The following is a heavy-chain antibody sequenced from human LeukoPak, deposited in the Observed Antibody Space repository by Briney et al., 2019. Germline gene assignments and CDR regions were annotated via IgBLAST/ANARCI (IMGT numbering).Heavy chain of an antibody. D-gene: IGHD2-8*01. CDR2: INQDVSRT. Sequence: PGGSLRLSCAGSGFDFSSYWMAWVRQAPGRGLEWVASINQDVSRTHYVNSVKGRFTISRDNAKSSLFLQMTSLRVEDTAVYYCAILKDEVTKFDYWGQGTLVTVSS. CDR3: AILKDEVTKFDY. V-gene: IGHV3-7*01. CDR1: GFDFSSYW. J-gene: IGHJ4*02.